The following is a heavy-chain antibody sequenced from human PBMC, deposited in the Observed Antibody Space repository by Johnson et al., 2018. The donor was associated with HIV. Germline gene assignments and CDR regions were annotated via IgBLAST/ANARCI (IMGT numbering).Heavy chain of an antibody. D-gene: IGHD4-17*01. CDR2: ISYDGSNK. CDR1: GFTFSSYD. J-gene: IGHJ3*02. CDR3: AKVGGRHDYGDYLGAFDI. V-gene: IGHV3-30*18. Sequence: VLLVESGGGLGQPGGSLRLSCAASGFTFSSYDMHWVRQAPGKGLEWVAVISYDGSNKYYADSVKGRFTISGDNSKNTLYLQMNSLIAEDTAVYYCAKVGGRHDYGDYLGAFDIWGQGTMVTVSS.